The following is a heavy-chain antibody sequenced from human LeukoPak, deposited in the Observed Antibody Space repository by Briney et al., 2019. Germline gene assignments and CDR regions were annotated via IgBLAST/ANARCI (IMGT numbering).Heavy chain of an antibody. Sequence: QTGGSLRLSCAASGFTVSSNYMSWVRQAPGKGLEWVSVIYSGGSTYYADSVKGRFTISRDNSKNTVYLQMNKLRAEDTAVYYCARATASRFDYWGQGTLVTVSS. CDR2: IYSGGST. CDR1: GFTVSSNY. J-gene: IGHJ4*02. D-gene: IGHD4-17*01. CDR3: ARATASRFDY. V-gene: IGHV3-53*01.